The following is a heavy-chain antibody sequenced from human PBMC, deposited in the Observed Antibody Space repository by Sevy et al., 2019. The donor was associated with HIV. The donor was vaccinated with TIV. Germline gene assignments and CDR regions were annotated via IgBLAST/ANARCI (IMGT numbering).Heavy chain of an antibody. Sequence: RGSLRLSCAASGFTFSSYSMNWVRQAPGKGLEWVSYISSSSSTIYYADSVKGRFTISRDNAKNSLYLQMNSLRDEDTAVYYCARGSEQPGPEFDYWGQGTLVTVSS. CDR2: ISSSSSTI. D-gene: IGHD6-13*01. V-gene: IGHV3-48*02. CDR3: ARGSEQPGPEFDY. CDR1: GFTFSSYS. J-gene: IGHJ4*02.